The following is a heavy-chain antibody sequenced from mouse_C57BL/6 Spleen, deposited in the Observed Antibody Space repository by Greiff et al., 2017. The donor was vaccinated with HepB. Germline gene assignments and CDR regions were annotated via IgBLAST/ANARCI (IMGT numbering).Heavy chain of an antibody. D-gene: IGHD2-3*01. CDR3: ARWGIYDGYSHAMDY. J-gene: IGHJ4*01. CDR2: IYPGDGDT. Sequence: QVQLQQSGPELVKPGASVKISCKASGYAFSSSWMNWVKQRPGKGLEWIGRIYPGDGDTNYNGKFKGKATLTADKSSSTAYMQLSSLTSEDSAVYFCARWGIYDGYSHAMDYWGQGTSVTVSS. V-gene: IGHV1-82*01. CDR1: GYAFSSSW.